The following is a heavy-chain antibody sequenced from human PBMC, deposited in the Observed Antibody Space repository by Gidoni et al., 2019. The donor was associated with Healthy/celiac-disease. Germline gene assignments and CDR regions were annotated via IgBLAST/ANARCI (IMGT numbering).Heavy chain of an antibody. CDR2: INHSGST. J-gene: IGHJ5*02. CDR3: ARYAPSGGWFDP. Sequence: DGLEWIGEINHSGSTNYNPSLKSRVTISVDTSKNQFSLKLSSVTAADTAVYYCARYAPSGGWFDPWGQGTLVTVSS. V-gene: IGHV4-34*01. D-gene: IGHD3-16*01.